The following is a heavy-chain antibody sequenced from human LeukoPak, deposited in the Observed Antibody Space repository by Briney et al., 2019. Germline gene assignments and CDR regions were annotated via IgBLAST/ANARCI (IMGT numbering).Heavy chain of an antibody. Sequence: GGSLRLSCAASGFTFSSYAMHWVRQAPGKGLEWVAVISYDGSNKYYADSVKGRFTISRDNSKNTLYLQMNSLRAEDTAVYYCARVKVAGTSGYLDYWGQGTLVTVSS. J-gene: IGHJ4*02. V-gene: IGHV3-30*04. CDR2: ISYDGSNK. CDR1: GFTFSSYA. CDR3: ARVKVAGTSGYLDY. D-gene: IGHD6-19*01.